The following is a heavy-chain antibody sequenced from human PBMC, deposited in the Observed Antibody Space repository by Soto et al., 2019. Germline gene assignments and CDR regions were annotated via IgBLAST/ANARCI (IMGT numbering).Heavy chain of an antibody. CDR1: GYSFTIYW. CDR3: ARHPRDCSSTSCYANNDY. V-gene: IGHV5-10-1*01. CDR2: IDPSDSYT. D-gene: IGHD2-2*01. J-gene: IGHJ4*02. Sequence: GESLKISCKGSGYSFTIYWISWVRQMPGKGLEWMGRIDPSDSYTNYSPSFQGHVTISADKSISTAYLQWSSLKASDTAMYYCARHPRDCSSTSCYANNDYWGQGTLVTVSS.